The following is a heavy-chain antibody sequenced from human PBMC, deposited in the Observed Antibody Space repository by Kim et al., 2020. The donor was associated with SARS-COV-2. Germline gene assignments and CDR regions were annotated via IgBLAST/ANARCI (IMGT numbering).Heavy chain of an antibody. V-gene: IGHV4-39*01. Sequence: SETLSLTCTVSGGSISSSSYYWGWIRQPPGKGLEWIGSIYYSGSTYYNPSLKSRVTISVDTSKNQFSLKLSSVTAADTAVHYCARQDTLGYSYGPRVDYWGQGTLVTVSS. D-gene: IGHD5-18*01. CDR3: ARQDTLGYSYGPRVDY. CDR2: IYYSGST. CDR1: GGSISSSSYY. J-gene: IGHJ4*02.